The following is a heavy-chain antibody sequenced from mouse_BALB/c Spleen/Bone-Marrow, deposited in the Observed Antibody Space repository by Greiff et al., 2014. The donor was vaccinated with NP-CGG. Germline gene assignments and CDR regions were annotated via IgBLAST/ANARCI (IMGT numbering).Heavy chain of an antibody. J-gene: IGHJ3*01. CDR3: ARDYDGYYWFAY. D-gene: IGHD2-3*01. CDR1: GYTFSSYW. CDR2: ILPGSGSS. V-gene: IGHV1-9*01. Sequence: QVQLQQPGAELMKPGASVKISCKATGYTFSSYWIEWVKQRPGHGLEWIGEILPGSGSSNYNEKFKGKATFTAETSPNTAYMQLSSLTSEDSAVYYCARDYDGYYWFAYWGQGTLVTVSA.